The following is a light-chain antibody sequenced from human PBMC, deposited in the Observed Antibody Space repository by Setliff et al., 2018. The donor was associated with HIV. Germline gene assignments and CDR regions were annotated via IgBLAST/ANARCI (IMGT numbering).Light chain of an antibody. V-gene: IGLV1-44*01. J-gene: IGLJ2*01. CDR2: ANS. CDR3: AAWDDRLNGPV. CDR1: TSNIRINT. Sequence: QSALTQPPSASGTPGQRVTISCSGSTSNIRINTINWYQHLPGTAPKLLIYANSQRPSGVPDRFSGSKSGTPASLAISGLQSEDEADYYCAAWDDRLNGPVFGGGTKVTVL.